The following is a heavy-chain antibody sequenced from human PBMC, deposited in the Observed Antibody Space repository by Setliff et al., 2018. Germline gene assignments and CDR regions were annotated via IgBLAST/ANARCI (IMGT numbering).Heavy chain of an antibody. Sequence: SETLSLTCTVSGYSISSGYYWGWIRQPPGKGLEWIGSIYHSGSTYYNPSLKSRVTISVDTSKNQFSLKLSSVTAADTAVYYCARDKPIIVGAPMDCFDPWGQGTLVTVSS. CDR1: GYSISSGYY. D-gene: IGHD1-26*01. CDR3: ARDKPIIVGAPMDCFDP. J-gene: IGHJ5*02. V-gene: IGHV4-38-2*02. CDR2: IYHSGST.